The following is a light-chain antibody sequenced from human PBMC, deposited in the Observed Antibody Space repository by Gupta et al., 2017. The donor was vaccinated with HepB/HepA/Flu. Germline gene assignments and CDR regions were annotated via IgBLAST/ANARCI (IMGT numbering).Light chain of an antibody. CDR1: QNVRRN. J-gene: IGKJ4*01. CDR3: QQDNYWPVS. V-gene: IGKV3-15*01. Sequence: EIVLTQSPGTLSLSPGERATLSCRASQNVRRNLAWYQQKPGQPPRLLMYVASTRASTVPARFSGTGSGTDFTLTISSLQSEDFGVYFCQQDNYWPVSFGGGTKVEIK. CDR2: VAS.